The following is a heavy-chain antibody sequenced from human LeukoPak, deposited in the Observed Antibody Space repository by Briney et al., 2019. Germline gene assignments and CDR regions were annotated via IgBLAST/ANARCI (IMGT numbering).Heavy chain of an antibody. Sequence: PSETLSLTCAVYGGSFSGYYWSWIRQPPGKGLEWIGNIYYSGSTYYNPSLKSRLTISVDTSKNQFSLKLSSVTAADTAVYYCARSSGYYYVADKYFDYWGQGTLVTVSS. V-gene: IGHV4-34*09. CDR3: ARSSGYYYVADKYFDY. CDR2: IYYSGST. D-gene: IGHD3-22*01. J-gene: IGHJ4*02. CDR1: GGSFSGYY.